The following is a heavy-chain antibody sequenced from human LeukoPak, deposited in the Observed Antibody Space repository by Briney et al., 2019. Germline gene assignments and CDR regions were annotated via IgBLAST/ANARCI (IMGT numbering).Heavy chain of an antibody. Sequence: SETLSLTCTVSGGSVNNYYWSWVRQPAGKGLEWIGRIYASGTTRYNPSLKSRITISVDTSKNQFSLKLTSITAADTAVYYCARVRGGTYNHYFDYWGQGTLVTVSS. J-gene: IGHJ4*02. D-gene: IGHD5-24*01. V-gene: IGHV4-4*07. CDR3: ARVRGGTYNHYFDY. CDR1: GGSVNNYY. CDR2: IYASGTT.